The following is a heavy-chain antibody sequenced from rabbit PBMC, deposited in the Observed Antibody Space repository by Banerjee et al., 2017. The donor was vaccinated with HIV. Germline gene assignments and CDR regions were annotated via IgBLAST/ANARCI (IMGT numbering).Heavy chain of an antibody. CDR3: ARGGL. J-gene: IGHJ6*01. CDR2: INTTSGNT. CDR1: GFSFSNKYV. Sequence: QEQLEESGGDLVKPEGSLTLTCTASGFSFSNKYVMCWVRQAPGKGLEWIACINTTSGNTVYASWAKGRFPISRPSWTTVPRQMTSLTAALAVAYFCARGGLGGPGTPVTVS. V-gene: IGHV1S45*01.